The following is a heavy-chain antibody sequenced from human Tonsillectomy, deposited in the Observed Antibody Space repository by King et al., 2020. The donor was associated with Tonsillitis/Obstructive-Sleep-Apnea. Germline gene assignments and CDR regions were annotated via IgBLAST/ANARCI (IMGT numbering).Heavy chain of an antibody. CDR2: ISSSSSYI. J-gene: IGHJ6*03. V-gene: IGHV3-21*01. D-gene: IGHD3-3*01. CDR3: ARGDYDFWSGYYNYYYYYMDV. Sequence: QLVQSGGGLVKPGGSLRLSCAASGFTFSSYSMNWVRQAPGKGLEWVSSISSSSSYIYYADSVKGRFTISKDNAKNSLYLQMNSLRAEDTAVYYCARGDYDFWSGYYNYYYYYMDVWSKGTTVTVSS. CDR1: GFTFSSYS.